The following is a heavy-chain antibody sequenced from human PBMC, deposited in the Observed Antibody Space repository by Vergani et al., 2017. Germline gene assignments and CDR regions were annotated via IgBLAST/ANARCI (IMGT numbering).Heavy chain of an antibody. Sequence: EVQLLQSGGGVIQPGGSVRLSCAASGFTFSACPMTWVRQAPGKGLEWVSAISCRYPSTYYADSVKGRFTISRDNSKNMLYLQMNSLRAEDTAVYYCARLSYDTTPYLQGGYDCWGQGTLVSVSS. CDR1: GFTFSACP. D-gene: IGHD3-22*01. V-gene: IGHV3-23*01. J-gene: IGHJ4*02. CDR3: ARLSYDTTPYLQGGYDC. CDR2: ISCRYPST.